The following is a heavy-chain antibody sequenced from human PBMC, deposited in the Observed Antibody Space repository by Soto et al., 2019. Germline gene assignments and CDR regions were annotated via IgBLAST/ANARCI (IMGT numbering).Heavy chain of an antibody. CDR3: ARESMTIFGVVIYGMEV. J-gene: IGHJ6*01. CDR1: GFTFSSYG. D-gene: IGHD3-3*01. CDR2: IWYDGSNK. V-gene: IGHV3-33*01. Sequence: PGGSLRLSCAASGFTFSSYGMHWVRQAPGKGLEWVAVIWYDGSNKYYADSVKGRFTISRDNSKNTLYLQMNSLRAGDTAVYYCARESMTIFGVVIYGMEVWGQGTTVTVTS.